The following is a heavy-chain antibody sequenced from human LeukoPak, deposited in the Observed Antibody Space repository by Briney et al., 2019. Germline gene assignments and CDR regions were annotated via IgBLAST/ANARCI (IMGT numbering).Heavy chain of an antibody. CDR1: SGSVNSGSYY. J-gene: IGHJ4*02. V-gene: IGHV4-61*01. CDR3: ARRAGYTSSWYEY. CDR2: IYYSGST. Sequence: SETLSLTCTVSSGSVNSGSYYWNWIRQPPGKGLEWIGYIYYSGSTNYNPSLKSRVTISVDTAKNQLFLKLSSVTAADTAVYYCARRAGYTSSWYEYWGQGTLVTVSS. D-gene: IGHD6-13*01.